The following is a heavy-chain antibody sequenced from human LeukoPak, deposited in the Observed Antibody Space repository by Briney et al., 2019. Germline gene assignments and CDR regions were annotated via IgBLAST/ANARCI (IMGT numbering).Heavy chain of an antibody. CDR3: ATDSYYYDSSGYYAFDI. CDR2: IYYSGST. J-gene: IGHJ3*02. CDR1: GGSISSSSYY. V-gene: IGHV4-39*01. Sequence: SETLSLTCTVSGGSISSSSYYWGWIRQPPGKGLEWIGSIYYSGSTYYNPSLKSRVTISVDTSKNQFSLKLSSVTAADTAVYYCATDSYYYDSSGYYAFDIWGQGTMVTVSS. D-gene: IGHD3-22*01.